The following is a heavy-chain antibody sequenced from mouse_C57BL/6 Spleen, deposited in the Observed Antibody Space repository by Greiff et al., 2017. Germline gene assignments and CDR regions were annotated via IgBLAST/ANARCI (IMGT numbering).Heavy chain of an antibody. Sequence: VQLQQPGAELVKPGASVKLSCKASGYTFPSYWMHWVKQRPGRGLEWIGRIDPNSGGTKYNEKFKSKATLTVDKPSRTTYMQLSSRTSEDSAVYYCALELDWFAYWGQGTLVTVSA. V-gene: IGHV1-72*01. CDR2: IDPNSGGT. CDR1: GYTFPSYW. CDR3: ALELDWFAY. J-gene: IGHJ3*01.